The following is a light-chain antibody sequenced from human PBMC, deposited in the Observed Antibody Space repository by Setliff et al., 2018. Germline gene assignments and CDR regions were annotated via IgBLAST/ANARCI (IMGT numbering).Light chain of an antibody. CDR2: TNT. Sequence: QSVLTQPPSASGAPGQRVTISCTGLNSNIGAGYEVHWYQRFPGTALKLLIYTNTNRPSGVPDRFSASKSGTSASPAITGLQAEDEADYYCQSFDSNVSAVVFGGGTKVTVL. CDR1: NSNIGAGYE. CDR3: QSFDSNVSAVV. J-gene: IGLJ2*01. V-gene: IGLV1-40*01.